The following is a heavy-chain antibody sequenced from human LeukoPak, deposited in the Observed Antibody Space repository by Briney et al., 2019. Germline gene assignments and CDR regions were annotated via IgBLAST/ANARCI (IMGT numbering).Heavy chain of an antibody. V-gene: IGHV3-23*01. J-gene: IGHJ4*02. Sequence: GGSLRLSCAASGFTFSSYAMSWVRQAPGKGLEWVSAISGSGGSKYYADSVKGRFTISRDNSRETLYLQMNSLRAEDTAVYYCAKGYYDYVWGSYYFDYWGQGTLVTVSS. CDR2: ISGSGGSK. CDR3: AKGYYDYVWGSYYFDY. D-gene: IGHD3-16*01. CDR1: GFTFSSYA.